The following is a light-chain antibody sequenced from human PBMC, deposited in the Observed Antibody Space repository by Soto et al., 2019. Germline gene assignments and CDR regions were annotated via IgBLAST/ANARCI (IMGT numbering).Light chain of an antibody. CDR1: QSVSRK. V-gene: IGKV3-15*01. Sequence: EIVMTQPPATLTVSPGDKATLSFRASQSVSRKLAWYHQKRGQAPRLLIYGASTRATGVPARFSGSGSGTEFTLTISTLQSEDFAVYFCQQYDDWLRLTFGGGTKVDIK. CDR3: QQYDDWLRLT. J-gene: IGKJ4*01. CDR2: GAS.